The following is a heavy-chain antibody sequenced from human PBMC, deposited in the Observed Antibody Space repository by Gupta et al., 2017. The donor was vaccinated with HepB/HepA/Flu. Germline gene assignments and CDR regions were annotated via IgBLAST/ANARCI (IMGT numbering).Heavy chain of an antibody. CDR2: ISGDGFAT. Sequence: EVQVLESGGDLVQPGGYLGLSCAVSGFPFSSDEIGRARQGPGRGLEWVSVISGDGFATYYADSVKGRFTISRDNSKNPLYLQMSRLRVEDTAVYYCAWKYYYYMAVWGKGTTVAVSS. J-gene: IGHJ6*03. CDR1: GFPFSSDE. D-gene: IGHD1-1*01. CDR3: AWKYYYYMAV. V-gene: IGHV3-23*01.